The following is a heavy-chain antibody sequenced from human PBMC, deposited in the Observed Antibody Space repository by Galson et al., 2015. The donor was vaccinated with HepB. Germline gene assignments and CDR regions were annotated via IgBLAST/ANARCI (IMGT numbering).Heavy chain of an antibody. D-gene: IGHD2-8*01. CDR3: ARGRYCTTECYLDP. J-gene: IGHJ5*02. V-gene: IGHV3-66*02. Sequence: SLRLSRAASGFSVSSDYMSWVRQAPGKGLECVSVIYGGGGTNYADSVKGRFTISRDNSKNILYLQMNNLRSVDTAVYYCARGRYCTTECYLDPWGQGTQVTVTS. CDR1: GFSVSSDY. CDR2: IYGGGGT.